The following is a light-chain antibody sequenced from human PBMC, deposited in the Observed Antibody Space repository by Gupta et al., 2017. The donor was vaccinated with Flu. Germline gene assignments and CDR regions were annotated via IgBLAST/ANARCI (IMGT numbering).Light chain of an antibody. V-gene: IGKV3-20*01. CDR3: QQYGDSTPWP. Sequence: SAALSCRASQSVPNHYVAWYRQKPGQVPRLLIFGASNRATGIPDRFSGSGAGTDFTLTINGLEPEDFAVYYCQQYGDSTPWPFGQGTKVEIK. J-gene: IGKJ1*01. CDR1: QSVPNHY. CDR2: GAS.